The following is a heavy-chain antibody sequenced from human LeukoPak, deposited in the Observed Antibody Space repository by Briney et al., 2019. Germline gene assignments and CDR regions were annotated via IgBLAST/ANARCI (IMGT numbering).Heavy chain of an antibody. D-gene: IGHD4-17*01. J-gene: IGHJ4*02. CDR3: ARQTTVTTQSDY. CDR2: IDPIDSYT. V-gene: IGHV5-10-1*01. CDR1: GYIFSNYW. Sequence: GESPKISCKGSGYIFSNYWISWVRQMPGKGLEWMGRIDPIDSYTNYSPSFQGHVTMSVDKSTSTAYLQWSSLKASDTVMYYCARQTTVTTQSDYWGQGTLVTVSS.